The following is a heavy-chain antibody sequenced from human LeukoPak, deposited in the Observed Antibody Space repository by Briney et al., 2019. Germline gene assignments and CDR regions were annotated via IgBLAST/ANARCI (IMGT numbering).Heavy chain of an antibody. CDR1: GGSISSYY. CDR2: IYYSGST. V-gene: IGHV4-59*01. Sequence: SETLSLTCTVSGGSISSYYWSWIRQPPGKGLEWIGYIYYSGSTNYNPSLKSRVTISVDTSKDQFSLKLSSVTAADTAVYYCARAPTYCSGSSCYNDYWGQGTLVTVSP. D-gene: IGHD2-15*01. CDR3: ARAPTYCSGSSCYNDY. J-gene: IGHJ4*02.